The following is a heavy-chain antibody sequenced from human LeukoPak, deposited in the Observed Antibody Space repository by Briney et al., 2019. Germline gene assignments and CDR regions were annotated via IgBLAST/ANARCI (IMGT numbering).Heavy chain of an antibody. Sequence: PGGSLRLSCAASGFTFSDYYMSWIRQAPGKGLEWVSYISSSGSTIYYADSVKGRFTISRDNAKNSLYLHMNSLRAEDTAVYYCARDGDSYSSSWYTDAFDIWGQGTMVTVSS. CDR1: GFTFSDYY. J-gene: IGHJ3*02. V-gene: IGHV3-11*01. D-gene: IGHD6-13*01. CDR2: ISSSGSTI. CDR3: ARDGDSYSSSWYTDAFDI.